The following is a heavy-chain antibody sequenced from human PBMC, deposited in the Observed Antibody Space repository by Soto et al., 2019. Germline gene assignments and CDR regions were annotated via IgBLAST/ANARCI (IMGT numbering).Heavy chain of an antibody. CDR2: ISYDGSNK. CDR1: GFTFSSYA. D-gene: IGHD3-22*01. CDR3: ARPLRRDYYNWGYFDL. V-gene: IGHV3-30-3*01. Sequence: QVQLVESGGGVVQPGRSLRLSCAASGFTFSSYAMHWVRQAPGKGLEWVAVISYDGSNKYSADSVKGRFTISRDNSKNKLYLQMNSLRTEYTAVYYRARPLRRDYYNWGYFDLRGRGTLVTVSS. J-gene: IGHJ2*01.